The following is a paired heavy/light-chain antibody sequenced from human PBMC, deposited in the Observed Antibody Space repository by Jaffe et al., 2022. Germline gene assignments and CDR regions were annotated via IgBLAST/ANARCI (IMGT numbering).Light chain of an antibody. CDR1: SLRAYF. Sequence: SSELTQENAVSVALGQTVRITCQGDSLRAYFANWYQQKPGQPPVSVIYGRNNRPSGIPDRFSGSISGNTASLTITGAQAEDEADYYCTSRDNSVNLLLFGGGTKLTVL. V-gene: IGLV3-19*01. J-gene: IGLJ3*02. CDR3: TSRDNSVNLLL. CDR2: GRN.
Heavy chain of an antibody. D-gene: IGHD3-22*01. CDR2: ISHTGNT. J-gene: IGHJ4*02. Sequence: QVQLQESGTGLLKPSETLSLTCSVSGGSMRTYYWTWIRQPPGKGLEWIGSISHTGNTNYNPSLKSRVTISVDTSKNQFSLRLTSVTAADTAVYYCARDYPFYYDNSGYYGYFDFWGQGTLVTVSS. CDR3: ARDYPFYYDNSGYYGYFDF. CDR1: GGSMRTYY. V-gene: IGHV4-59*01.